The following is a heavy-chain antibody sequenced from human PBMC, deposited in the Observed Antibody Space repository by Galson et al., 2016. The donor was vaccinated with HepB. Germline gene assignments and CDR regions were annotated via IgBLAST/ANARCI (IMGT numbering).Heavy chain of an antibody. Sequence: LSLTCNVSGGSIRSSRYYWGWIRQPPGKGLEWIGSIYNSGTTYYNPSLKSRVIISADTSNNQFSLKLRSVSAPDTAVYYCARHAMRVTAGGPGYFDFWGQGSLVTVSA. J-gene: IGHJ4*02. V-gene: IGHV4-39*01. CDR1: GGSIRSSRYY. CDR2: IYNSGTT. CDR3: ARHAMRVTAGGPGYFDF. D-gene: IGHD6-13*01.